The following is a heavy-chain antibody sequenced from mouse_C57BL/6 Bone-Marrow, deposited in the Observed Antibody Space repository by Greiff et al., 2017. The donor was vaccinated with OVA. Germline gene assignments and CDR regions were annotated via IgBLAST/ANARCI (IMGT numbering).Heavy chain of an antibody. CDR3: AWRDYYGSGQLFDY. CDR1: GYTFTSYW. CDR2: IDPSDSYT. J-gene: IGHJ2*01. D-gene: IGHD1-1*01. V-gene: IGHV1-50*01. Sequence: VKLQQPGAELVKPGASVKLSCKASGYTFTSYWMQWVKQRPGQGLEWIGEIDPSDSYTNYNQKFKGKATLTVDTSSSTAYMQLSSLTSEDSAVYYCAWRDYYGSGQLFDYWGQGTTLTVSS.